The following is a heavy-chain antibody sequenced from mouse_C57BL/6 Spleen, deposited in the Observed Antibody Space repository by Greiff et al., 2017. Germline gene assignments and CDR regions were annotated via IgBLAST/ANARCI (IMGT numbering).Heavy chain of an antibody. J-gene: IGHJ2*01. CDR1: GYTFTSYW. D-gene: IGHD2-5*01. V-gene: IGHV1-69*01. Sequence: QVQLQQPGAELVMPGASVKLSCKASGYTFTSYWMHWVKQRPGQGLEWIGELDPSDSYTNYNQKFKGKSTLTVDKSSSTAYMQLSSLTSEDSAVYYCARSNSKRSYFDYWGQGTTLTVSS. CDR3: ARSNSKRSYFDY. CDR2: LDPSDSYT.